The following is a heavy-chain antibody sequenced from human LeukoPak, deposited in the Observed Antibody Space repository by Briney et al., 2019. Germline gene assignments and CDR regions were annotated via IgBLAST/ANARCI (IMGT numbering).Heavy chain of an antibody. J-gene: IGHJ4*02. CDR3: ARPRSAYYDSSGFYI. Sequence: GASVKVSCKASGYTFTSYDIHWVRQATGQGLEWMGWMSTNNDITGYAQKFQGRVTMTRSTSMSTAYKELSSLRSEDTAVYYCARPRSAYYDSSGFYIWGQGSLVTVSS. D-gene: IGHD3-22*01. CDR1: GYTFTSYD. V-gene: IGHV1-8*01. CDR2: MSTNNDIT.